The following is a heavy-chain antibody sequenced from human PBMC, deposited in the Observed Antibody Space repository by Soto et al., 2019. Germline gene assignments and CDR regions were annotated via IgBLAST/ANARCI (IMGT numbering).Heavy chain of an antibody. J-gene: IGHJ6*02. V-gene: IGHV3-48*01. D-gene: IGHD2-2*01. CDR2: ISSSSSTI. CDR1: GFTFSSYS. CDR3: AREHIVVVGEAYYYGMDV. Sequence: GGSLRLSCAASGFTFSSYSMNWVRQAPGKGLEWVPYISSSSSTIYYADSVKGRFTISRDNAKNSLYLQMNSLRAEDTAVYYCAREHIVVVGEAYYYGMDVWGQGATVTVSS.